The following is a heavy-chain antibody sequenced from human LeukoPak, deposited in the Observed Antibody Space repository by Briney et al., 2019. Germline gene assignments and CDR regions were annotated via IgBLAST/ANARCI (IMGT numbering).Heavy chain of an antibody. CDR3: ARVRRDHDSSGYFRYWYFDL. CDR1: GGSISSGDYY. D-gene: IGHD3-22*01. Sequence: SQTLSLTCTVSGGSISSGDYYWSWIRQPPGKGLEWIGYIYYSGSTYYNPSLKSRVTISVDTSKNQFSLKLSSVTAADTAVYYCARVRRDHDSSGYFRYWYFDLWGRGTLVTVSS. J-gene: IGHJ2*01. CDR2: IYYSGST. V-gene: IGHV4-30-4*01.